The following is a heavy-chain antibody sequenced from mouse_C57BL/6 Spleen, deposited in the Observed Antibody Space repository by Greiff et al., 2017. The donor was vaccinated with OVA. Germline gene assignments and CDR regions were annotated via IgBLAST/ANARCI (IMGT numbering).Heavy chain of an antibody. V-gene: IGHV3-6*01. J-gene: IGHJ3*01. CDR1: GYSITSGYY. Sequence: ESGPGLVKPSQSLSLTCSVTGYSITSGYYWNWIRQFPGNKLEWMGYISYDGSNNYNPSLKNRISITRDTSKNQFFLKLNSVTTEDTATYYCARQGGIAYWGQGTLVTVSA. CDR2: ISYDGSN. CDR3: ARQGGIAY.